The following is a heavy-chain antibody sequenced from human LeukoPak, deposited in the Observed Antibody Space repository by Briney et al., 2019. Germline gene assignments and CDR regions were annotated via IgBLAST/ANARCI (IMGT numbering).Heavy chain of an antibody. CDR1: GGSISSGSYY. J-gene: IGHJ6*03. V-gene: IGHV4-61*02. Sequence: SETLSLTCTVFGGSISSGSYYWSWIRQPAGKGLEWIGRIYTSGSTNYNPSLKSRVTISVDTSKNQFSLKLSSVTAADTAVYYCARAPRSHYMDVWGKGTTVTVSS. CDR2: IYTSGST. CDR3: ARAPRSHYMDV.